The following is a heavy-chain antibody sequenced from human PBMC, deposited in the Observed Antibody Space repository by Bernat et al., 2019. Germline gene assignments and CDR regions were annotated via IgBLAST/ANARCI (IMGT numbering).Heavy chain of an antibody. D-gene: IGHD1-26*01. Sequence: EVQLVESGGGLVQPGGSLRLSCAASGFTFSSYWMNWVRQAPGKGLEWVANIKQDGSEKYHVDSVKGRFTISRDNAKKSLYLQMNSLRVEDTAVYYCARVPWWEDDAFDIWGQGTMVTVSS. CDR3: ARVPWWEDDAFDI. V-gene: IGHV3-7*01. CDR1: GFTFSSYW. J-gene: IGHJ3*02. CDR2: IKQDGSEK.